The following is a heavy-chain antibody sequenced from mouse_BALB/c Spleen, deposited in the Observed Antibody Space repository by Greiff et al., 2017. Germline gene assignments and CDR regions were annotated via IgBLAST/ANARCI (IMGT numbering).Heavy chain of an antibody. Sequence: VQLKQSGTVLARPGASVKMSCKASGYSFTSYWMHWVKQRPGQGLEWIGAIYPGNSDTSYNQKFKGKAKLTAVTSASTAYMELSSLTNEDSAVYYSTRDYGNYWYAMDYWGQGTSVTVTS. CDR1: GYSFTSYW. CDR3: TRDYGNYWYAMDY. CDR2: IYPGNSDT. J-gene: IGHJ4*01. V-gene: IGHV1-5*01. D-gene: IGHD2-1*01.